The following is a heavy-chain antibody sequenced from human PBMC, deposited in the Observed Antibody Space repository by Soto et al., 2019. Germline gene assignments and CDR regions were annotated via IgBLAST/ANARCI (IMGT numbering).Heavy chain of an antibody. Sequence: PSETLSLTCAVYGGSFSGYYWSWIRQPPGKGLEWIGEINHSGSTNYNPSLKSRVTISVDTSKNQFSLKLSSVTAADTAVYYCARGLFTRYYYDSSGSYDYWGQGTLVTVSS. V-gene: IGHV4-34*01. D-gene: IGHD3-22*01. CDR2: INHSGST. J-gene: IGHJ4*02. CDR1: GGSFSGYY. CDR3: ARGLFTRYYYDSSGSYDY.